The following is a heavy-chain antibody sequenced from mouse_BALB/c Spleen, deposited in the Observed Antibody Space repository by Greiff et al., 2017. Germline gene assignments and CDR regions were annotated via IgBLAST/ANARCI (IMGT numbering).Heavy chain of an antibody. CDR3: ARKGYGNYRWFAY. V-gene: IGHV2-2*02. D-gene: IGHD2-10*02. Sequence: VQLKQSGPGLVQPSQSLSITCTVSGFSLTSYGVHWVRQSPGKGLEWLGVIWSGGSTDYNAAFISRLSISKDNSKSQVFFKMNSLQANDTAIYYCARKGYGNYRWFAYWGQGTLVTVSA. J-gene: IGHJ3*01. CDR2: IWSGGST. CDR1: GFSLTSYG.